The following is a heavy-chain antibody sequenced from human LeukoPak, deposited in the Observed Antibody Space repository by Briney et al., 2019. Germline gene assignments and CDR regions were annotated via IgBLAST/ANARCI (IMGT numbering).Heavy chain of an antibody. D-gene: IGHD3-10*01. J-gene: IGHJ4*02. V-gene: IGHV4-59*08. CDR2: IYYSGST. Sequence: SETLSLTCTVSGGSISSYYWSWIRQPPGKGLEWIGYIYYSGSTNYNPSLKSRVTISVDTSKNQFSLKLSSVTAADTAVYYCARHESRQPRRAPFDYWGQGTLVTASS. CDR1: GGSISSYY. CDR3: ARHESRQPRRAPFDY.